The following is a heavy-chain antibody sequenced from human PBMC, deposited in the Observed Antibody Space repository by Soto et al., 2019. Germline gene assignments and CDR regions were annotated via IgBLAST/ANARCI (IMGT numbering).Heavy chain of an antibody. CDR2: ISDSGGNT. V-gene: IGHV3-23*01. D-gene: IGHD2-21*01. CDR3: AKDPPIPTLTIPRFYYYVMDV. J-gene: IGHJ6*02. CDR1: GFTFSSYA. Sequence: WGSLRLSCAASGFTFSSYAMSWWRQAPGKGLEWVSSISDSGGNTYYADSVKGRFTISRDNSKNTLYLQMNSLRAEDTAVYYCAKDPPIPTLTIPRFYYYVMDVWGQGTTVTVS.